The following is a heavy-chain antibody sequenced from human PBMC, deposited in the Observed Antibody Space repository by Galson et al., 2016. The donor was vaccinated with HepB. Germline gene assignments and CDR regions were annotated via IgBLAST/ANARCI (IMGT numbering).Heavy chain of an antibody. J-gene: IGHJ4*02. CDR3: AKYIVPHFGVAPFGY. D-gene: IGHD3-3*01. Sequence: SLRLSCAASGFTFSSYAMSWVRQAPGKGLEWVSAISGSGGSTSYADSVKGRFSISRDISKNTLYLQMNSLRAEDTAVYYCAKYIVPHFGVAPFGYWGQGTLVTVSS. CDR2: ISGSGGST. V-gene: IGHV3-23*01. CDR1: GFTFSSYA.